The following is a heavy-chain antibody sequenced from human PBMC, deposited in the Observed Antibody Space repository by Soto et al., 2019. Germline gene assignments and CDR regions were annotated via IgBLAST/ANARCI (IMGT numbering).Heavy chain of an antibody. CDR2: IKRKTEDETK. J-gene: IGHJ3*02. CDR1: GFIFSNVW. D-gene: IGHD2-15*01. V-gene: IGHV3-15*01. Sequence: QLVESGGDLVKPGGSLRLSCAASGFIFSNVWMTWVRQAPGKGLEWVGRIKRKTEDETKDYAAPVTGRFPISRDDSKNTLYLQMSSLKIGDTAVYYCAKGDCSGGSCHAFDIWGPGTMVTVSS. CDR3: AKGDCSGGSCHAFDI.